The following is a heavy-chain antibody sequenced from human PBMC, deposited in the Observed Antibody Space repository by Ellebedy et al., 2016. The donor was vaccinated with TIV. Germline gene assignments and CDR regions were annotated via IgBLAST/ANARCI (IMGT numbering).Heavy chain of an antibody. CDR1: GFSFRSYW. D-gene: IGHD3-16*01. CDR3: ARRGSYADYAVQVNTWFGP. CDR2: VRHGDNAA. J-gene: IGHJ5*02. V-gene: IGHV3-7*01. Sequence: PGGSLRLSCTASGFSFRSYWMSWVRQAPGKGLEWVASVRHGDNAAYYLDPVKGRFTISRDDAKMSLYLQMNDLRAEDTAVYYCARRGSYADYAVQVNTWFGPWGQGTLVIVSS.